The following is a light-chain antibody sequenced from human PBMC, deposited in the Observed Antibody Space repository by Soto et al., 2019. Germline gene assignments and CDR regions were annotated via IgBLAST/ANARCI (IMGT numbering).Light chain of an antibody. CDR1: SSNIGSNT. CDR2: SNN. CDR3: ATWDDSLNGLV. V-gene: IGLV1-44*01. Sequence: QSVLTQPPSASGTPGQRVTISCSGSSSNIGSNTVNWYQQFPGTAPKLLIYSNNQRPSGVPGRFSGSTSGTSASLAISGLQSEDEADYYCATWDDSLNGLVFGGGTKVTVL. J-gene: IGLJ2*01.